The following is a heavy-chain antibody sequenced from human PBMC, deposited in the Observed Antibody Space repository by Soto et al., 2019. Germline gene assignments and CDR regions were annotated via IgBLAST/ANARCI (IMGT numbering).Heavy chain of an antibody. CDR1: GGTFSTSA. Sequence: QVQLVQSGAEVKKPGSSVKVSCKASGGTFSTSAISWVRQAPGQGLEWVGGIMPVFPTPDYAQNFQGRVTITADESTTTAYLELTSRSADDTAVYYCARDKDRLQLGGNYYYILDVWGQGTAITVSS. D-gene: IGHD1-1*01. CDR3: ARDKDRLQLGGNYYYILDV. J-gene: IGHJ6*02. V-gene: IGHV1-69*12. CDR2: IMPVFPTP.